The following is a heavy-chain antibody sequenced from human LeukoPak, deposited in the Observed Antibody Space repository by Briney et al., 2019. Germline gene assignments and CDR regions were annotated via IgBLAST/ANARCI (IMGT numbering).Heavy chain of an antibody. CDR2: ISYDGINK. Sequence: GGSLRLSCAASGFTFSDYGMHWVRQAPGKGLEWVAVISYDGINKYYADSVKGRFTISRDNSKNTLSLQMNSLRAEDTAVYYCAKSGGSGSYYNPFDYWGQGTLVTVSS. D-gene: IGHD3-10*01. V-gene: IGHV3-30*18. CDR1: GFTFSDYG. CDR3: AKSGGSGSYYNPFDY. J-gene: IGHJ4*02.